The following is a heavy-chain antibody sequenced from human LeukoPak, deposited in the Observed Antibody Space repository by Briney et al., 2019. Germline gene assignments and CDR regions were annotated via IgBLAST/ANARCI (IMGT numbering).Heavy chain of an antibody. J-gene: IGHJ6*03. Sequence: GGSLRLSCAASGFTFSSYNMNWVRQAPGKGLEWVSSITSSSSYIYYADSVKGRFTISRDNAKNSLYLQMDSLRVEDTAEYYCARGKGVGATKEDDYYYYYMDVWGKGTTVTVSS. CDR2: ITSSSSYI. CDR1: GFTFSSYN. D-gene: IGHD1-26*01. CDR3: ARGKGVGATKEDDYYYYYMDV. V-gene: IGHV3-21*06.